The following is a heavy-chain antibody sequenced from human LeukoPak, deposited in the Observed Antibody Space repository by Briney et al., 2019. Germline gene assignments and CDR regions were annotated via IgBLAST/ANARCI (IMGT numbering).Heavy chain of an antibody. J-gene: IGHJ4*02. V-gene: IGHV4-31*03. CDR2: IFYSGNT. CDR3: ARHIDY. CDR1: GGSISSGGHY. Sequence: SETLSLTCTVSGGSISSGGHYWSWIRQHPGKGLEWIGHIFYSGNTYYGPSLKSRVTISLDTSQNQFSLQLNSVTAADTALYYCARHIDYWGQGTLVTVSS.